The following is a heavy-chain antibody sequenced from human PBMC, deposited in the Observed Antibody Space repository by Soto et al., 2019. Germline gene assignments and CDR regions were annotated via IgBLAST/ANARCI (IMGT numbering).Heavy chain of an antibody. CDR3: AREGSTTGTTFFDY. Sequence: QVQLVESGGGVVQPGRSLRLSCAASGFTFSSYAMHWVRQAPGKGLVWVAVISYDGSNKYYADSVKGRFTISRDNSKNTLYLQMNSLRAEDTAVYYCAREGSTTGTTFFDYWGQGTLVTVSS. D-gene: IGHD4-17*01. J-gene: IGHJ4*02. CDR1: GFTFSSYA. CDR2: ISYDGSNK. V-gene: IGHV3-30-3*01.